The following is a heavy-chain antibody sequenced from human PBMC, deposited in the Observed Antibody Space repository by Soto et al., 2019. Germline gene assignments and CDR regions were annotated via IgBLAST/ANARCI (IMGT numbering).Heavy chain of an antibody. CDR1: GYTFTSYD. CDR2: MNPNSGNT. CDR3: ARGRDYYDSSGPASFGY. Sequence: ASVKVSCKASGYTFTSYDINWVRQATGQVLEWMGWMNPNSGNTGYAQKFQGRVTMTRNTSISTAYMELSSLRSEDTAVYYCARGRDYYDSSGPASFGYWGQGTLVTVSS. J-gene: IGHJ4*02. V-gene: IGHV1-8*01. D-gene: IGHD3-22*01.